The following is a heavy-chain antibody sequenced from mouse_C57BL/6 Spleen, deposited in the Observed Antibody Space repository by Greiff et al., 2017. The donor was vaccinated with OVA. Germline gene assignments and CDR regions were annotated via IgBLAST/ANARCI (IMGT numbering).Heavy chain of an antibody. J-gene: IGHJ2*01. D-gene: IGHD4-1*01. Sequence: EVQLVESGGDLVKPGGSLKLSCAASGFTFSSYGMSWVRQTPDKRLEWVATISSGGSYTYYPDSVKGRFTISRDNATNTLYLQMSRRKYEDTAMYYCARQGGTEDFDYGGQGTTLTVSS. CDR2: ISSGGSYT. CDR1: GFTFSSYG. CDR3: ARQGGTEDFDY. V-gene: IGHV5-6*01.